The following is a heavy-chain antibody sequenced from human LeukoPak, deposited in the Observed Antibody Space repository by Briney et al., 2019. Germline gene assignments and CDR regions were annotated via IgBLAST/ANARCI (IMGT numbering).Heavy chain of an antibody. D-gene: IGHD3-22*01. CDR3: ARETDSSNY. CDR2: IYHSGST. J-gene: IGHJ4*02. V-gene: IGHV4-30-2*01. CDR1: GGSISSGGYY. Sequence: SQTLSLTCTVSGGSISSGGYYRSWIRQPPGKGLEWIGYIYHSGSTYYNPSLKSRVTILVDRSKNQFSLKLSSVTAADTAVYYCARETDSSNYWGQGTLVTVSS.